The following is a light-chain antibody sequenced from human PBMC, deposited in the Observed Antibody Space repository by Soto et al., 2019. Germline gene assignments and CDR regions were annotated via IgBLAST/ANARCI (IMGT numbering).Light chain of an antibody. J-gene: IGLJ1*01. CDR1: SSDVGGYNY. CDR2: DVS. V-gene: IGLV2-11*01. Sequence: QSVLTQPRSVSGSPGQSVTISCTGTSSDVGGYNYVSWYQQHPGKAPKLMIYDVSKRPSGVPDRFSGSKSVNTAYLTISGLQAEDEAEYYCCSYAGSYYVFGTGTKLTVL. CDR3: CSYAGSYYV.